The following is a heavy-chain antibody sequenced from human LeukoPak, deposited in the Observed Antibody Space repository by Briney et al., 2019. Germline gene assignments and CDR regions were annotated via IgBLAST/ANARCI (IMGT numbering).Heavy chain of an antibody. J-gene: IGHJ5*02. Sequence: GASVKVSCKASGYSFTSYYMHWVRQALDKGLSGWDFNPSGSSAAYAQKFQGRLTMTRDMFTSTDYMELTSLTSDDTAVYYCARDNSVGETAWWFDPWGQGTLVTVSS. D-gene: IGHD1-26*01. CDR3: ARDNSVGETAWWFDP. CDR2: NPSGSSA. V-gene: IGHV1-46*01. CDR1: GYSFTSYY.